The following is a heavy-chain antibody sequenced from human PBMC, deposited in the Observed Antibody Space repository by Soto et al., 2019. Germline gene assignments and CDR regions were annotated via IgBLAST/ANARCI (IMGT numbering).Heavy chain of an antibody. J-gene: IGHJ4*02. V-gene: IGHV4-59*01. D-gene: IGHD6-19*01. CDR1: GGSINTYY. CDR3: ARTWFSVAGRFHFDY. CDR2: VDYSGNS. Sequence: SETLSLTCTVSGGSINTYYWSWIRQPPGKGLEWIGYVDYSGNSDSSPSLKSRVTISIDTSKKQVSLKLNSVTAADTAVYYCARTWFSVAGRFHFDYWGQGIPVTVSS.